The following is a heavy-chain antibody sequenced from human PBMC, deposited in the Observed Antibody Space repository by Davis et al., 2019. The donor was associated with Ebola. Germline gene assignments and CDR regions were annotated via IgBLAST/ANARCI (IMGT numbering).Heavy chain of an antibody. Sequence: SVKVFCKASGGTFSSYAISWVRQAPGQGLEWMGGIIPIFGTANYAQKFQGRVTITADESTSTAYMELSSLRSEDTAVYYCAMTTVVTPTYYYGMDVWGQGTTVTVSS. D-gene: IGHD4-23*01. J-gene: IGHJ6*02. CDR1: GGTFSSYA. V-gene: IGHV1-69*13. CDR3: AMTTVVTPTYYYGMDV. CDR2: IIPIFGTA.